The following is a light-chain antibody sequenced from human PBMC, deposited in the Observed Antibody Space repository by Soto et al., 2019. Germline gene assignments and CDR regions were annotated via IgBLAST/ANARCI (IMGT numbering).Light chain of an antibody. V-gene: IGKV3-20*01. CDR1: QSLSDRF. J-gene: IGKJ1*01. Sequence: IVLTQSPGTLSLSPGERATVSCRATQSLSDRFLAWYQQKPGKAPRLLIHGASTRASGIPDRFSGRGSGTDFTLTISRLEPEDFAVYFCQQYDSSPPTFGQGTKV. CDR2: GAS. CDR3: QQYDSSPPT.